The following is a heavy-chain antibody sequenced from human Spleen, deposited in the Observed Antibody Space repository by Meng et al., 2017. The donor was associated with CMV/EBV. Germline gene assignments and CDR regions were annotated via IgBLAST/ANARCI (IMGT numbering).Heavy chain of an antibody. CDR3: ARGQLPAYYFEH. CDR1: GYTFTGYY. Sequence: ASVKVSCKTSGYTFTGYYIQWVRQAPGQGLEWMGRIIGILGIEKYSHKFQGRVTITADRSTNTVYMEVTNLTSDDTAVYYCARGQLPAYYFEHWGRGTLVTVSS. J-gene: IGHJ4*02. CDR2: IIGILGIE. D-gene: IGHD2-2*01. V-gene: IGHV1-2*02.